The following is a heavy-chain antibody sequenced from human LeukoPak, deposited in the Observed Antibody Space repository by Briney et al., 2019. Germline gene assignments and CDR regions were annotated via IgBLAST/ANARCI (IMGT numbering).Heavy chain of an antibody. CDR1: GFTFCSYE. V-gene: IGHV3-48*03. Sequence: GGSLRLSCAASGFTFCSYEMNWVRQAPGKGLEWVSYISSSGSTIYYADSVKGRFTISRDNAKNSLYLQMNSLRAEDTALYYCAGVTAYYDSSGYSGYYYFDYWGQGTLVTVSS. J-gene: IGHJ4*02. CDR3: AGVTAYYDSSGYSGYYYFDY. CDR2: ISSSGSTI. D-gene: IGHD3-22*01.